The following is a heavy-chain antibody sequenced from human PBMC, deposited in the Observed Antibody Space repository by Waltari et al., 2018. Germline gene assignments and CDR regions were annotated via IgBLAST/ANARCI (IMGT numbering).Heavy chain of an antibody. CDR1: GFTFSSYG. CDR2: IRYDGSNK. Sequence: QVQLVESGGGVVQPGGSLRLSCAAAGFTFSSYGMHWGRQATGRGLEWVAFIRYDGSNKYYADSVKGRFTISRDNSKNTLYLQMNSLRAEDTAVYYCAKDPDTVTTGGSYYFDYWGQGTLVTVSS. CDR3: AKDPDTVTTGGSYYFDY. D-gene: IGHD4-4*01. J-gene: IGHJ4*02. V-gene: IGHV3-30*02.